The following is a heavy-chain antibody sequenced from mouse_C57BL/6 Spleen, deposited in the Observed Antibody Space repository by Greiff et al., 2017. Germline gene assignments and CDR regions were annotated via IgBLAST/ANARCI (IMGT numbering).Heavy chain of an antibody. CDR1: GFTFSSYA. V-gene: IGHV5-4*01. Sequence: EVKLVESGGGLVKPGGSLKLSCAASGFTFSSYAMSWVRQTPGKRLEWVATISDGGSYTYYPDNVKGRFTISRDNAKNNLYLQMSHLKSEDTAMYYCARDERLPAWFAYWGQGTLVTVSA. D-gene: IGHD2-4*01. CDR2: ISDGGSYT. J-gene: IGHJ3*01. CDR3: ARDERLPAWFAY.